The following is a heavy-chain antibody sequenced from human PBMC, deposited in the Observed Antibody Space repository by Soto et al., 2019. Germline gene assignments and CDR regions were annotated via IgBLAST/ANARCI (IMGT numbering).Heavy chain of an antibody. Sequence: PGGSLRLSCAASGFTFSSYGMHWVRQAPGKGLEWVAVIWYDGSNKYYADSVKGRFTISRDNSKNTLYLQMNSLRAEDTAVYYCAREDIVVVPAAKYYYYYGMDVWGQGTTVTVSS. CDR2: IWYDGSNK. D-gene: IGHD2-2*01. J-gene: IGHJ6*02. CDR3: AREDIVVVPAAKYYYYYGMDV. CDR1: GFTFSSYG. V-gene: IGHV3-33*01.